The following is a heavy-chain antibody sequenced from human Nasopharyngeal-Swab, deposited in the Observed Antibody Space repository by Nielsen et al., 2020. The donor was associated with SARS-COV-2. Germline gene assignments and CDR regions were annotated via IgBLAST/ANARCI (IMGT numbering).Heavy chain of an antibody. Sequence: ASVKVSCKVSGYTLTELSMHWVRQAPGKGLEWMGGFDPEDGETIYAQKFQGRVTMTEDTSTHTAYMELSSLRSEDTAVYYCATTLPDDGSYFKGYYYYYMDVWGKGTTVTVSS. CDR1: GYTLTELS. CDR3: ATTLPDDGSYFKGYYYYYMDV. CDR2: FDPEDGET. D-gene: IGHD1-26*01. J-gene: IGHJ6*03. V-gene: IGHV1-24*01.